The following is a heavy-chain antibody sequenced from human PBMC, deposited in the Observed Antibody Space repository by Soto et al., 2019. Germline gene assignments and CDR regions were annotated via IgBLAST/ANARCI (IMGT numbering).Heavy chain of an antibody. D-gene: IGHD5-12*01. V-gene: IGHV1-2*04. CDR2: INPNGGVT. J-gene: IGHJ6*03. Sequence: QVQLVQSGAEVRKPGASVTVSCRSSGDSFNDYYIHWVRQAPGQGFEWMGWINPNGGVTKYAQKYQGWASMTRETSIRTVYMQLSRLRSDDTAVYYCARESGGATATLDYYYFYMDVWGTGTTVTVSS. CDR1: GDSFNDYY. CDR3: ARESGGATATLDYYYFYMDV.